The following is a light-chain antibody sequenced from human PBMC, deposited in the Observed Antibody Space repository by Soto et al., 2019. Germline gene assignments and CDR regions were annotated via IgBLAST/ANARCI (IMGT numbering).Light chain of an antibody. V-gene: IGKV1-27*01. CDR2: AAS. Sequence: DIPMPQPPSSLCTSHGDRVTITWRASQSISNYLAWYQQKPGKVPKLLIYAASTLQSGVPSRFSGSGSGTDFTLTISSLQNEDFATYYCQHYNSYSEAFGQGTKVDIK. CDR3: QHYNSYSEA. CDR1: QSISNY. J-gene: IGKJ1*01.